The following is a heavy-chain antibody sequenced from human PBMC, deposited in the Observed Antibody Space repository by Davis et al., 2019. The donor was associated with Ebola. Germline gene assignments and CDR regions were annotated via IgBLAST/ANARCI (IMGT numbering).Heavy chain of an antibody. D-gene: IGHD6-13*01. V-gene: IGHV3-30*18. J-gene: IGHJ5*02. CDR2: ISYDGSNK. CDR1: GFTFSSYS. Sequence: PGGSLRLSCAASGFTFSSYSMNWVRQAPGKGLEWLAVISYDGSNKYYADSVKGRFTISRDNSKNTLYLQMNSLRAEDTAVYYCAKEGIAAAGPGWFDPWGQGTLVTASS. CDR3: AKEGIAAAGPGWFDP.